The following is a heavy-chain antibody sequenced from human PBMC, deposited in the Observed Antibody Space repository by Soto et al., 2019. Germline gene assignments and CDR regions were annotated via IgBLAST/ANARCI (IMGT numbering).Heavy chain of an antibody. V-gene: IGHV4-34*01. CDR1: GGSFSGYY. D-gene: IGHD4-17*01. J-gene: IGHJ6*02. Sequence: QVQLQQWGAGLLKPSETLSLTCAVYGGSFSGYYWSWIRQPPGKGLGWIGEINHSGGTNYNPSLKSRLTISVDTSKNQFSLKLSSVTAADTAVYYCARVLREHYYYYGMDVWGQGTTVTVSS. CDR3: ARVLREHYYYYGMDV. CDR2: INHSGGT.